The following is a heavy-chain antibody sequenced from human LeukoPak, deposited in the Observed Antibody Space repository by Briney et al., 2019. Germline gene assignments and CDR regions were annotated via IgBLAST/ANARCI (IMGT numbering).Heavy chain of an antibody. CDR3: ARDQVGYYGSGSYYGAFDI. CDR2: IYHSGST. D-gene: IGHD3-10*01. V-gene: IGHV4-30-2*01. J-gene: IGHJ3*02. Sequence: PSQTLSLTCAVSGGSISSGGYSWSWIRQPPGKGLEWIGYIYHSGSTYYNPSLKSRVTISVDRSKNQFSLKLSSVTAADTAVYYCARDQVGYYGSGSYYGAFDIWGQGTMVTVSS. CDR1: GGSISSGGYS.